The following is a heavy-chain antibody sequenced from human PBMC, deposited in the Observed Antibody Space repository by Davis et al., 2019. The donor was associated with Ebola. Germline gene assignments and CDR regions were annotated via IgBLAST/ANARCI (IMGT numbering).Heavy chain of an antibody. CDR3: ARASGNYYYAMDV. J-gene: IGHJ6*02. CDR2: IGRDAYK. CDR1: GFSLSASGVS. V-gene: IGHV2-70*01. Sequence: SGPTLVTPTQTLTLTCTFSGFSLSASGVSVGWIRQPPGKALELVALIGRDAYKYYNTSLKTRLTISKDTSRNQVVLTMTNMDPVDTGTYYCARASGNYYYAMDVWGQGTTVTVSS. D-gene: IGHD3-10*01.